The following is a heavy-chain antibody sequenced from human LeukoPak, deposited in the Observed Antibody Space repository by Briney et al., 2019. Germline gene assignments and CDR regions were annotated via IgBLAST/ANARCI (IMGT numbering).Heavy chain of an antibody. V-gene: IGHV3-21*01. CDR3: ARDLRHGYSSFGNVYYFDY. CDR1: GFTFSSYS. Sequence: GSLRLSCAASGFTFSSYSMNWVRQAPGKGLEWVSSISSSSSYIYYADSVKGRFTISRDNAKNSLYLQMNSLRAEDTAVYYCARDLRHGYSSFGNVYYFDYWGQGTLVTVSS. CDR2: ISSSSSYI. D-gene: IGHD6-13*01. J-gene: IGHJ4*02.